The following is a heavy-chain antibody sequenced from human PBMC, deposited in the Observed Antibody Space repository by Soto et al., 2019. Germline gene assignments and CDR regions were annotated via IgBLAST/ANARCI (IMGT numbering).Heavy chain of an antibody. D-gene: IGHD1-26*01. CDR2: IIPILGIA. Sequence: GASVKVSCKASGGTFSSYTISWVRQAPGQGLEWMGRIIPILGIANYAQKFQGRVTITADKSTSTAYMELSSLRSEDTAVYYCARGLVGSTKGFDYWGQGTLVTVSS. CDR1: GGTFSSYT. J-gene: IGHJ4*02. V-gene: IGHV1-69*02. CDR3: ARGLVGSTKGFDY.